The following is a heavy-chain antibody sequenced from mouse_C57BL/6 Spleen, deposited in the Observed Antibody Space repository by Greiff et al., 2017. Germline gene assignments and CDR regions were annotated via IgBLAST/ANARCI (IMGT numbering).Heavy chain of an antibody. V-gene: IGHV1-26*01. J-gene: IGHJ2*01. CDR3: SMYSNAFDD. CDR2: INPNNGGI. Sequence: EVQLLQSGPELVKPGASVKISCKASGYTFTDYYMNWVKQSHGKSLEWIGDINPNNGGISYNQTFKGKATLTVDKSSSTVYMELHSLTSEDSAVYYCSMYSNAFDDWGQGTTLTVAT. CDR1: GYTFTDYY. D-gene: IGHD2-5*01.